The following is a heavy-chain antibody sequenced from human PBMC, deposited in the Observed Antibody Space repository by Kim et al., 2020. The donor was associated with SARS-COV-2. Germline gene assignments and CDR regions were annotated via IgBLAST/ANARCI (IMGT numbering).Heavy chain of an antibody. J-gene: IGHJ3*02. CDR1: GFTFSSYW. V-gene: IGHV3-7*03. Sequence: GGSLRLSCAASGFTFSSYWMSWVRQAPGKGLEWVANIKQDGSEKYYVDSVKGRFTISRDNAKNSLYLQMNSLRAEDTAVYYCARDRVDTATVTYAFDIWGQGTMVTVSS. CDR3: ARDRVDTATVTYAFDI. CDR2: IKQDGSEK. D-gene: IGHD5-18*01.